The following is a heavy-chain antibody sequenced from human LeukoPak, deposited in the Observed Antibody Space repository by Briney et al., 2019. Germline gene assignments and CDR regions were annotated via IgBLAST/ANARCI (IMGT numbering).Heavy chain of an antibody. Sequence: PSETLSLTCTVSGGSISSYYWSWIRQPPGKGLEWIGEINHSGSTNYNPSLKSRVTISVDTSKNQFSLKLSSVTAADTAVFYCARIISNTYGMDVWGHGTTVTVSS. J-gene: IGHJ6*02. D-gene: IGHD2-21*01. CDR2: INHSGST. CDR3: ARIISNTYGMDV. V-gene: IGHV4-34*01. CDR1: GGSISSYY.